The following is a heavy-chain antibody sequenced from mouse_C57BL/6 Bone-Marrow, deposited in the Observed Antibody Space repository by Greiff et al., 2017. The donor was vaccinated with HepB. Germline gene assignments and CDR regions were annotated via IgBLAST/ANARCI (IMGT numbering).Heavy chain of an antibody. V-gene: IGHV15-2*01. Sequence: QVQLKESGSELRSPGSSVKLSCKDFDSEVFPIAYMSWVRQKPGHGFEWIGGILPSIGRTIYGEKFEDKATLDADTLSNTAYLELNSLTSEDSAIYYCARGSYYGSSSYWYFDVWGTGTTVTVSS. CDR1: DSEVFPIAY. CDR2: ILPSIGRT. J-gene: IGHJ1*03. D-gene: IGHD1-1*01. CDR3: ARGSYYGSSSYWYFDV.